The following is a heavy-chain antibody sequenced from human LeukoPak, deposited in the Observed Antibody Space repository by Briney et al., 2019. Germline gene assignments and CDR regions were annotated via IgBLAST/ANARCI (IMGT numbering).Heavy chain of an antibody. CDR3: ARSYCSSTSCPLRY. Sequence: ASVKVSCKASGYTFTSYAMHWVRQAPGQRLEWMGWINAGNGDTKYSQKFQGRVTITRDTSASTAYMELSSLRSEDTAVYYCARSYCSSTSCPLRYWGQGTLVTVSS. V-gene: IGHV1-3*01. CDR1: GYTFTSYA. J-gene: IGHJ4*02. CDR2: INAGNGDT. D-gene: IGHD2-2*01.